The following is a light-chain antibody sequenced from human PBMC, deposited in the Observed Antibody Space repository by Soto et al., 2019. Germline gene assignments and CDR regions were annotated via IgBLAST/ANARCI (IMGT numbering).Light chain of an antibody. CDR1: QSVSSY. CDR2: DTS. CDR3: QQYVRSPLT. J-gene: IGKJ4*01. V-gene: IGKV3-20*01. Sequence: EIVLTQSPGTLSLSVGERVTLSCRASQSVSSYLAWYQQTPGPAPRLLIYDTSNRATGTPDSFSGSGSGTDFTLTISRLECEDVTVYYCQQYVRSPLTLGGGTTVQIK.